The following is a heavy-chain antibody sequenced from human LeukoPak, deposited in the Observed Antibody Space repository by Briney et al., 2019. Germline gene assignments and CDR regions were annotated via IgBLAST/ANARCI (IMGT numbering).Heavy chain of an antibody. D-gene: IGHD4-17*01. Sequence: GRSLRLSCAASGFTFDDYALHWVRQAPGKGLEWVAGISWNVGSIGYADSVKGRFTISRDNTKKSLYLQMNSLRAEDTALYYCAKADNGGYGDAFDIWGQGTMVTVSS. V-gene: IGHV3-9*01. CDR1: GFTFDDYA. CDR2: ISWNVGSI. J-gene: IGHJ3*02. CDR3: AKADNGGYGDAFDI.